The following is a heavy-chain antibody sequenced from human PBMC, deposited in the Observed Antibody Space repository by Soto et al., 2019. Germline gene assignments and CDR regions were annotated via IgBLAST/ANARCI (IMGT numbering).Heavy chain of an antibody. Sequence: GGSLRLSCAASGFTFSSFAMSWVRQAPGKGPEWVSAISESGDNTFSADSVKGRFTISRDNTKNTLYLQMNSLRAEDTALYFCAKGGYKYGLDPWGQGTLVTVSS. V-gene: IGHV3-23*01. D-gene: IGHD5-18*01. CDR3: AKGGYKYGLDP. J-gene: IGHJ5*02. CDR1: GFTFSSFA. CDR2: ISESGDNT.